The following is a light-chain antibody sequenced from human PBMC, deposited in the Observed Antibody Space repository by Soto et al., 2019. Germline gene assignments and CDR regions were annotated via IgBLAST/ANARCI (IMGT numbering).Light chain of an antibody. Sequence: EIVLTQSPGTLSLSPGERATLSCRASQSVSSSLLAWYQQKPGQAPRLLIYGASNRATGIPDRVSGSGSGTDFTLTITRLEPEDFAVYYCHQYGTSPLTFGPGTKVDFK. CDR1: QSVSSSL. J-gene: IGKJ3*01. CDR3: HQYGTSPLT. V-gene: IGKV3-20*01. CDR2: GAS.